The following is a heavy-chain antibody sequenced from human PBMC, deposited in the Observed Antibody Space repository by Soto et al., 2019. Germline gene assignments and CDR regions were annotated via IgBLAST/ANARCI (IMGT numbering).Heavy chain of an antibody. Sequence: EVQLVKSGGGLVQPGGSLRLSCAASGFTFSTYSMNWVRQAPGKGLEWVSYISSSGDTIYYADSVKGRFTVSRDNAKNSLFLQMNSLRTEDTAVYYCARGGSSGWFSNALLDSWGQGTLVTVAS. D-gene: IGHD6-19*01. CDR1: GFTFSTYS. V-gene: IGHV3-48*01. J-gene: IGHJ4*02. CDR2: ISSSGDTI. CDR3: ARGGSSGWFSNALLDS.